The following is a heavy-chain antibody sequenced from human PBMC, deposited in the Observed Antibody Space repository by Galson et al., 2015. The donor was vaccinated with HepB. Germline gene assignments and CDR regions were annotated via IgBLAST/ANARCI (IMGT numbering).Heavy chain of an antibody. J-gene: IGHJ5*02. CDR1: GDSVSSNSAA. CDR2: TYYRSKWYS. CDR3: ARNYDISDYQLNYFDP. Sequence: CAISGDSVSSNSAAWSWIRRSPSRGLEWLRRTYYRSKWYSDYTVSVRGRITITPDTSRNQFSLQLNSVTPEDTAVYYYARNYDISDYQLNYFDPWGQGTLVTVSS. V-gene: IGHV6-1*01. D-gene: IGHD3-22*01.